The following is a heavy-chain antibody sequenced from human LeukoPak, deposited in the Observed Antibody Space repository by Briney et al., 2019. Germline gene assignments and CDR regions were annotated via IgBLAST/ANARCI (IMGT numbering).Heavy chain of an antibody. CDR2: ISSNGGST. CDR3: AKMKVGGPPLTTRTYGMDV. V-gene: IGHV3-64*01. Sequence: GGSLRLSCAASGFTFSSYAMHWVRQAPGKGLEYVSAISSNGGSTYYANSVKGRFTISRDNSKNTLYLQMNSLRAEGTAVYYCAKMKVGGPPLTTRTYGMDVWGQGTTVTVSS. CDR1: GFTFSSYA. J-gene: IGHJ6*02. D-gene: IGHD2-15*01.